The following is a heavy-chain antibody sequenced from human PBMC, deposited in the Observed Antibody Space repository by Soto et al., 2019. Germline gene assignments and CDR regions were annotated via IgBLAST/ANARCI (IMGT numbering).Heavy chain of an antibody. CDR1: GGSISSGGYY. CDR2: IYYSGST. D-gene: IGHD4-17*01. Sequence: TLSLTCTVSGGSISSGGYYWSWIRQHPGKGLEWIGYIYYSGSTYYNPSLKSRVTISVDTSKNQFSLKLSSVTAADTAVYYCARDVAVTTAGDYYYYGMDVWGQGTTVTVSS. J-gene: IGHJ6*02. V-gene: IGHV4-31*03. CDR3: ARDVAVTTAGDYYYYGMDV.